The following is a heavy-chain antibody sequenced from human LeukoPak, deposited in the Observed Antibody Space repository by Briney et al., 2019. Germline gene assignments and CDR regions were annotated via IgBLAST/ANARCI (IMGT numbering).Heavy chain of an antibody. CDR3: ARVAGYCSSTSNCYSDY. J-gene: IGHJ4*02. Sequence: PGGSLRLSCAASGVTFTSYTMNWVRQAPGKGREWVSSISSTSSYIYYTDSVKGRFTISRDNAKNSLYLQMNSLRAEDTAVYYCARVAGYCSSTSNCYSDYWGQGTLVTVSS. D-gene: IGHD2-2*01. CDR2: ISSTSSYI. V-gene: IGHV3-21*01. CDR1: GVTFTSYT.